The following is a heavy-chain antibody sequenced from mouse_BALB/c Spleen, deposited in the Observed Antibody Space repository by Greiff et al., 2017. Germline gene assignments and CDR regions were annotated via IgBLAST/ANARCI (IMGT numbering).Heavy chain of an antibody. V-gene: IGHV1-14*01. Sequence: EVKLMESGPELVKPGASVKMSCKASGYTFTSYVMHWVKQKPGQGLEWIGYINPYNDGTKYNEKFKGKATLTSDKSSSTAYMELSSLTSEDSAVYYCARERGYGFDYWGQGTTLTVSS. CDR3: ARERGYGFDY. CDR2: INPYNDGT. J-gene: IGHJ2*01. CDR1: GYTFTSYV. D-gene: IGHD3-1*01.